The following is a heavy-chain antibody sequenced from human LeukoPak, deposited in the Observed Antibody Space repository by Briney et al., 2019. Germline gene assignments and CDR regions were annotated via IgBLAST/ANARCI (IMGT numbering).Heavy chain of an antibody. V-gene: IGHV1-46*01. J-gene: IGHJ4*02. Sequence: ASVKVSCKASGYTFTSYYMHWVRQAPGQGLEWMGIINPSGGSTSYAQKFQGRVTMTRDTSTSTVYMELSSLRSEDTAVYYCARGASRFGELLFSYFDYWGQGTLVTVSS. CDR2: INPSGGST. CDR3: ARGASRFGELLFSYFDY. D-gene: IGHD3-10*01. CDR1: GYTFTSYY.